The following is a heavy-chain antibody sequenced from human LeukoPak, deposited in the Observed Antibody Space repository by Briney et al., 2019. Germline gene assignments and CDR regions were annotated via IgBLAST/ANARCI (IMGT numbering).Heavy chain of an antibody. CDR3: ASVVMSSMSLSWFDP. CDR2: ISNNGVGT. Sequence: GGTLRLSCAASGFTFSTYGMSWVRQAPGKGLEWVSGISNNGVGTYYADSVKGRFTISRDNSKNTLYLEMNSLRAEDTAVYHCASVVMSSMSLSWFDPWGQGTLVTVSS. D-gene: IGHD2-21*01. V-gene: IGHV3-23*01. J-gene: IGHJ5*02. CDR1: GFTFSTYG.